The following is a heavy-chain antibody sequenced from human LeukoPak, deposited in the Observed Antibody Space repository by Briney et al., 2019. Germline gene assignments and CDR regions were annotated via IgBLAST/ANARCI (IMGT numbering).Heavy chain of an antibody. CDR3: ARSSLLMVRGVIRDAFDI. V-gene: IGHV3-11*01. CDR1: GFTFSDYY. J-gene: IGHJ3*02. Sequence: GGSLRLSCAASGFTFSDYYMNWIRQAPGKGLEWVAYISSSGSTVYYADSVKGRFTISRDNAENSLYLQMNSLRAEDTAVYYCARSSLLMVRGVIRDAFDIWGQGTMVTVSS. D-gene: IGHD3-10*01. CDR2: ISSSGSTV.